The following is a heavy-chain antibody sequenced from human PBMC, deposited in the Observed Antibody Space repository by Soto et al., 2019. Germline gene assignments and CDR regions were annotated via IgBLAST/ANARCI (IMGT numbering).Heavy chain of an antibody. CDR1: GFTFSSYA. CDR2: ISYDGSNK. Sequence: QVQLVESGGGVVQPGRSLRLSCAASGFTFSSYAMHWVRQAPGKGLEWVAVISYDGSNKYYADSVKGRFTISRDNSKNTLYLQMNSLKADDTAVYYCARDLWVMITFGGVIAPPPDYWGQGTLVTVSS. J-gene: IGHJ4*02. D-gene: IGHD3-16*02. V-gene: IGHV3-30-3*01. CDR3: ARDLWVMITFGGVIAPPPDY.